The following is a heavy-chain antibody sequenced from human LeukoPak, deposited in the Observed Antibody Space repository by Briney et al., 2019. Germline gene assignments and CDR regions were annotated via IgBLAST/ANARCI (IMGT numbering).Heavy chain of an antibody. V-gene: IGHV3-23*01. CDR3: AKIGGYSNNFDS. J-gene: IGHJ4*02. CDR1: GFTFNNYA. D-gene: IGHD4-11*01. Sequence: GGSLRLSCAASGFTFNNYAMSWVRQAPGKGLEWVATISDSGGSTFYADSVKGRFTISRDNSKNTLFLQVNSLRAEDTAVYHCAKIGGYSNNFDSWSQGTLVTVSS. CDR2: ISDSGGST.